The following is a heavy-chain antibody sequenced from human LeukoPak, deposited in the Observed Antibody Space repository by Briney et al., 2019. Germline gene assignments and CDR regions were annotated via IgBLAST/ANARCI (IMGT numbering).Heavy chain of an antibody. CDR2: IYTSGST. J-gene: IGHJ4*02. CDR1: GGSISSYY. V-gene: IGHV4-4*07. Sequence: SETLSLTCTVSGGSISSYYWSWIRQPAGKGLEWIGRIYTSGSTNYNPSLKSRVTMSVDRSKNQFSLKLSSVTAADTAVYYCARGGSGSYYSIVTHWGQGTLVTVSS. CDR3: ARGGSGSYYSIVTH. D-gene: IGHD3-10*01.